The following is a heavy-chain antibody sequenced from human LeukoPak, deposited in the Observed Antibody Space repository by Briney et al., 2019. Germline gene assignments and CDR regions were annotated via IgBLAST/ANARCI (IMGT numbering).Heavy chain of an antibody. J-gene: IGHJ6*03. Sequence: GGSLRLSCAAPGFTFSSYWMHWVRQAPGKGLVWVSRINTDGSSTSYADSVKGRFTISRDNAKNTLYLQMNSLRAEDTAVYYCARPPNSGAAPYYYMDVWGKGTTVTVSS. V-gene: IGHV3-74*01. CDR1: GFTFSSYW. CDR3: ARPPNSGAAPYYYMDV. CDR2: INTDGSST. D-gene: IGHD6-13*01.